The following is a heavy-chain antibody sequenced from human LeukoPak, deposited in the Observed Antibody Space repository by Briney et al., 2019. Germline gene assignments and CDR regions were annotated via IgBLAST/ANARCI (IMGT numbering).Heavy chain of an antibody. CDR3: ARDPVCSSTSCYPRWFDP. Sequence: SVKVSCKASGGTFSSYAISWVRQAPGQGLEWMGGIIPIFGTANYAQKFQGRVTITTDESTSTAYMELSSLRSEDTVVYYCARDPVCSSTSCYPRWFDPWGQGTLVTVSS. CDR1: GGTFSSYA. D-gene: IGHD2-2*01. J-gene: IGHJ5*02. CDR2: IIPIFGTA. V-gene: IGHV1-69*05.